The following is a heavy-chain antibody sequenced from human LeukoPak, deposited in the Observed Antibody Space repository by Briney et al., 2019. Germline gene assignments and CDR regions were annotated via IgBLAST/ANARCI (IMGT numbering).Heavy chain of an antibody. J-gene: IGHJ4*02. CDR3: ARVADIVVVPASHFDY. CDR2: IYYSGST. CDR1: GGSISSGGYY. V-gene: IGHV4-31*03. D-gene: IGHD2-2*01. Sequence: SETLSLTCTVSGGSISSGGYYWSWIRQHPGKGLEWIGYIYYSGSTYYNPSLKSRVTISVDTSKNQFSLKLSSVTAADTAVYYCARVADIVVVPASHFDYWGQGTLVTVPS.